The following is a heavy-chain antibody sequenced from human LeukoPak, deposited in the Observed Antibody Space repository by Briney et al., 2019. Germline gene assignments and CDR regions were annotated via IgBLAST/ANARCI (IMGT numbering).Heavy chain of an antibody. V-gene: IGHV1-46*01. CDR1: GYTFTDYY. D-gene: IGHD2-15*01. CDR2: INPGGGRT. CDR3: ARVTSPARRGRTLVAAAATPFDY. J-gene: IGHJ4*02. Sequence: GASVKVSCKASGYTFTDYYVHWVRRAPGLGLEWMGVINPGGGRTTYAQKFQDRVNMTRDTSTSTVYMELSGLTSADTAVYFCARVTSPARRGRTLVAAAATPFDYWGQGTLVTVS.